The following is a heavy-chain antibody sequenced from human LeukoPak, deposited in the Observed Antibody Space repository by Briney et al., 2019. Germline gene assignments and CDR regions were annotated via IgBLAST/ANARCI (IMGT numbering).Heavy chain of an antibody. CDR1: GFTFSSYA. Sequence: PGGSLRLSCAASGFTFSSYAMSWVRQAPGKGLEWVSAISGSGGSTYYADSVKGRFTVSRDNSKNTLYLQMNSLKAEDTAVYYCANCYRAAAGTTWGQGTLVTVSS. CDR3: ANCYRAAAGTT. V-gene: IGHV3-23*01. D-gene: IGHD6-13*01. CDR2: ISGSGGST. J-gene: IGHJ4*02.